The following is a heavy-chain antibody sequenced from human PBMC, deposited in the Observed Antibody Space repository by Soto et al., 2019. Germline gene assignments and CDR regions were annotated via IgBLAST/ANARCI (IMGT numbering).Heavy chain of an antibody. D-gene: IGHD3-16*01. Sequence: EVQLVESGGGLVQPGRSLRLSCAASGFTFDDYAMHWVRQAPGKGLEWVSGISWNSGSIGYADSVKGRFTISRDNAKNSLYLQMNSLRAEDTALYYCAKDLMITPIYGMDVWGQGTTVTVSS. CDR1: GFTFDDYA. J-gene: IGHJ6*02. CDR2: ISWNSGSI. CDR3: AKDLMITPIYGMDV. V-gene: IGHV3-9*01.